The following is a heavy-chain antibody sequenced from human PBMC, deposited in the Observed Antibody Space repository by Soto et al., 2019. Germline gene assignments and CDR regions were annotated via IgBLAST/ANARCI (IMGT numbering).Heavy chain of an antibody. CDR1: GGSLSHVYYY. D-gene: IGHD1-26*01. J-gene: IGHJ4*02. CDR3: ARRYGGNFDY. Sequence: SETLSLTCAVSGGSLSHVYYYWSWIRQLPDKGLEWIGHIYNGGSTYNNPSLTSRVTISVDTSKNQFSLKLTSVTAADTAVYYCARRYGGNFDYWGQGTLVTVSS. V-gene: IGHV4-30-4*02. CDR2: IYNGGST.